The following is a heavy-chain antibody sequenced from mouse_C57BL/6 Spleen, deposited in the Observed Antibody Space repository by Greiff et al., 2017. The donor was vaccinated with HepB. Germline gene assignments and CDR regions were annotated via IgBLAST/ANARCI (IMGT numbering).Heavy chain of an antibody. CDR3: TRSGSYYYGSSLYFDY. Sequence: QVQLQQSGAELVRPGASVTLSCKASGYIFTDYEMHWVKQTPVHGLEWIGAIDPETGGTAYNQKFKGKAILTADKSSSTAYMELRSLTSEDSAVYYCTRSGSYYYGSSLYFDYWGQGTTLTVSS. D-gene: IGHD1-1*01. V-gene: IGHV1-15*01. CDR2: IDPETGGT. CDR1: GYIFTDYE. J-gene: IGHJ2*01.